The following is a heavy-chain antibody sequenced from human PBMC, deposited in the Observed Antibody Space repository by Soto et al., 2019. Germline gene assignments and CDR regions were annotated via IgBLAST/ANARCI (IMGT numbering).Heavy chain of an antibody. J-gene: IGHJ5*02. V-gene: IGHV1-46*01. CDR3: ARDGLQTREYFGAGYNGSDP. CDR2: INPSGGST. D-gene: IGHD3-10*01. CDR1: GYTFTSYY. Sequence: ASVKVSCKASGYTFTSYYMHWVRQAPGQGLEWMGIINPSGGSTSYAQKFQGRVTMTRDTSTSTVYMELSSLRSEDTAVYYCARDGLQTREYFGAGYNGSDPWGQGTLVTVSS.